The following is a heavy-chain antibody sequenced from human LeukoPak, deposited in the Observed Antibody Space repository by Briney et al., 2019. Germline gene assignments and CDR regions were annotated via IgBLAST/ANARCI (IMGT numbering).Heavy chain of an antibody. CDR2: IIPIFGTA. D-gene: IGHD5-12*01. CDR1: GGTFSSYA. CDR3: AGDSGYGSHFDY. J-gene: IGHJ4*02. V-gene: IGHV1-69*01. Sequence: ASVKVSCKASGGTFSSYAISWVRQAPGQGLEWMGGIIPIFGTANYAQKFQGRVTITADESTSTAYMELSSLRSEDTAVYYCAGDSGYGSHFDYWGQGTLVTVSS.